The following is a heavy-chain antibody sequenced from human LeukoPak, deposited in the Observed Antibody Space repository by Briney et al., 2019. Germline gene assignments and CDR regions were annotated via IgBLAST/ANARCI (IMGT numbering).Heavy chain of an antibody. CDR1: GFTFSSYG. J-gene: IGHJ4*02. CDR3: AKEGFYGSGSYYNVY. CDR2: ISGSGGGT. D-gene: IGHD3-10*01. V-gene: IGHV3-23*01. Sequence: GGSLRLSCAASGFTFSSYGMSWVRQAPGKGLEWVSAISGSGGGTYYADSVKGRFTISRDNSKNTLYLQMNSLRAEDTAVYYCAKEGFYGSGSYYNVYWGQGTLVTVSS.